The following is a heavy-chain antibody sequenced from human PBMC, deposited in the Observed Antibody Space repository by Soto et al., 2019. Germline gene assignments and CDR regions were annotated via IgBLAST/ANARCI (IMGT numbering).Heavy chain of an antibody. J-gene: IGHJ4*02. Sequence: SETLSLTCTVSGVSISAYYWSWIRQPPGEALEWIGFIYNSGSTHYNPSLKSRVTMSIDTSKNQFSLKLSSVTAADTAMYYCAGLYTSSPFLDYWGQVTLVTVSS. V-gene: IGHV4-59*01. CDR1: GVSISAYY. CDR3: AGLYTSSPFLDY. CDR2: IYNSGST. D-gene: IGHD6-6*01.